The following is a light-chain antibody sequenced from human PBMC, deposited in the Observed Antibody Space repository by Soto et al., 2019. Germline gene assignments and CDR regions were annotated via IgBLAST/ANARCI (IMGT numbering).Light chain of an antibody. V-gene: IGLV2-11*01. CDR2: DVS. J-gene: IGLJ1*01. CDR1: SSDFGGYNY. CDR3: CSYAGTVYG. Sequence: QSALTQPRSVSGSPGQSVTISCTGTSSDFGGYNYVSWYQHHPGKAPKLMVYDVSERPSGVPDRFSGSKSGNTASLTISGPQAEDEADYYCCSYAGTVYGSGTGTKVTV.